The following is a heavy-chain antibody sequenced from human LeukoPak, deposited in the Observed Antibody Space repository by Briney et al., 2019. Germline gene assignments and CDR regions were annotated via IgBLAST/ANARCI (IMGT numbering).Heavy chain of an antibody. V-gene: IGHV3-23*01. CDR1: GFTFSSYN. D-gene: IGHD2/OR15-2a*01. CDR3: ATSKPINSINSWFDP. CDR2: ISDSGGTT. Sequence: PGGSLRLSCAASGFTFSSYNMNWVRQAPGKGLQWVSSISDSGGTTYYADSVKGRFTISRDNSKNTLYLQMNSLRAEDTAVYHCATSKPINSINSWFDPWGQGTLVTVSS. J-gene: IGHJ5*02.